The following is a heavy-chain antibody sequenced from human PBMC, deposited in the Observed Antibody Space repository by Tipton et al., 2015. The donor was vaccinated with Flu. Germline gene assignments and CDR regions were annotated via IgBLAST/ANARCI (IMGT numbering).Heavy chain of an antibody. CDR2: INHSGST. CDR1: GGSFSGYY. CDR3: ARGKIVVVPATLQKFYYYCGMDV. J-gene: IGHJ6*02. Sequence: TLSLTCAVYGGSFSGYYWSWIRQPPGKGLEWIGEINHSGSTNYNPSLKSRVTISVDTSKNQFSLKLSSVTAADTAVYYCARGKIVVVPATLQKFYYYCGMDVWGQGPTVPVSS. V-gene: IGHV4-34*01. D-gene: IGHD2-2*01.